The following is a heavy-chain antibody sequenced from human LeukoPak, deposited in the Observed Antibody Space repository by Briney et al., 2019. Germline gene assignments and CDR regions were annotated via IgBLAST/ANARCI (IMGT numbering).Heavy chain of an antibody. D-gene: IGHD2-15*01. Sequence: PGGSLRLSCAACGFTFSRYSMKWVRQAPGKGLEGVSSISSSSSHIYYADSVKGRFNISRDNDKNSLYLQMKSLRAEDTAVYYCAGGYCSGGTCPGYWGQGTLVIVSS. CDR2: ISSSSSHI. V-gene: IGHV3-21*01. CDR1: GFTFSRYS. J-gene: IGHJ4*02. CDR3: AGGYCSGGTCPGY.